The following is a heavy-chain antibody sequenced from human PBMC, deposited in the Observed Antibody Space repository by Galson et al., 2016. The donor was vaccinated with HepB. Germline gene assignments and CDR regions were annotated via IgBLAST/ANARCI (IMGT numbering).Heavy chain of an antibody. V-gene: IGHV3-30*03. J-gene: IGHJ4*02. CDR1: GDTFRTYG. D-gene: IGHD3-9*01. CDR2: ISYDGSDK. Sequence: SLRLSCAASGDTFRTYGMQWVRQPPGKGLEWVATISYDGSDKYYADSVKGRFSISRDNSKNTLFLQMGRLKPEDTAVYYCSTMTYYDLSTDLYYDYWGQGTLVTVSS. CDR3: STMTYYDLSTDLYYDY.